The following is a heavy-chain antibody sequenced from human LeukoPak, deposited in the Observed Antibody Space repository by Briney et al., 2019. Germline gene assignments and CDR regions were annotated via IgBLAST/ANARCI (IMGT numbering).Heavy chain of an antibody. D-gene: IGHD2-21*01. CDR1: GASFRDYY. V-gene: IGHV4-34*01. CDR3: AKDCWLFHGERYAFDL. Sequence: SETLSLTCAVSGASFRDYYWSWIRQPPGKGLEWIGDISHSGSANYNPSLKSRLTTSVDTSNNHFSLTLTSVMAAVTAVYYCAKDCWLFHGERYAFDLWGPGTTVIVSS. J-gene: IGHJ3*01. CDR2: ISHSGSA.